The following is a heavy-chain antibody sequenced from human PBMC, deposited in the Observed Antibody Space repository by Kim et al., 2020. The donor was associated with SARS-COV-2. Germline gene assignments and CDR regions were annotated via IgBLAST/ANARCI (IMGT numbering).Heavy chain of an antibody. D-gene: IGHD2-15*01. Sequence: SVKVSCKASGGTFSSYAINWVRQAPGQGLEWMGGIIPIFGTANYAQKFQGRVTITADESTSSAYMELSSLRSEDTAVYYCASSYCSGGSCYAFEIDYWGQGTLVTVSS. CDR1: GGTFSSYA. V-gene: IGHV1-69*13. J-gene: IGHJ4*02. CDR3: ASSYCSGGSCYAFEIDY. CDR2: IIPIFGTA.